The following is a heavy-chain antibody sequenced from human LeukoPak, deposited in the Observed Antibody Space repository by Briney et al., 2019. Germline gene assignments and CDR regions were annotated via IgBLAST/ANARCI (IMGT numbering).Heavy chain of an antibody. Sequence: GGSLRLSCAAAGFTFDDYGMSWVRQPPGKGLEWVSGINRNGVSTGYADSVKGRFTISRDNAKNSLYLQMNSLRAEDTAVYYCARDLRITMVRGVQIDYWGQGTLVTVSS. CDR3: ARDLRITMVRGVQIDY. CDR2: INRNGVST. D-gene: IGHD3-10*01. V-gene: IGHV3-20*04. J-gene: IGHJ4*02. CDR1: GFTFDDYG.